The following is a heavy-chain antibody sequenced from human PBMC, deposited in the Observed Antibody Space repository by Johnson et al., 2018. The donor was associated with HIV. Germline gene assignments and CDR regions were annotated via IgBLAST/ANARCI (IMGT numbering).Heavy chain of an antibody. D-gene: IGHD3-22*01. Sequence: EQVVESGGGLVKPGGSLRLSCAASGFTFSNAWMSWVRQAPGKGLEWVGRIKSKTDGGTTDYAAPVKGRFTISRDDSKNTLYLQMNSLRAEDTAVYYCARGEYYYDSSGYSNTPDAFDIWGQGTMVTVSS. V-gene: IGHV3-15*01. CDR2: IKSKTDGGTT. CDR1: GFTFSNAW. J-gene: IGHJ3*02. CDR3: ARGEYYYDSSGYSNTPDAFDI.